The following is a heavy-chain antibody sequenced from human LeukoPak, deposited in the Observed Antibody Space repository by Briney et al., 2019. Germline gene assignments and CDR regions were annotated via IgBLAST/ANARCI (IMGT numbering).Heavy chain of an antibody. J-gene: IGHJ4*02. V-gene: IGHV1-2*05. Sequence: GASVKASCKASGYTFTGYYMHWVRQAPGQGLEWMGRINPNNGGTNYAQKFQGRVTMTRDTSISTAYMELSRLRSDDTVVYYCARERSGYSSGWYGGGLDYWGQGTLVTVSS. CDR1: GYTFTGYY. CDR2: INPNNGGT. CDR3: ARERSGYSSGWYGGGLDY. D-gene: IGHD6-19*01.